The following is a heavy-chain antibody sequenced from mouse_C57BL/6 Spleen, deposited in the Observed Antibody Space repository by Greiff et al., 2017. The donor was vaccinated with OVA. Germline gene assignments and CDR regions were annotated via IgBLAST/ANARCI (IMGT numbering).Heavy chain of an antibody. CDR1: GYSITSGYY. V-gene: IGHV3-6*01. D-gene: IGHD2-5*01. CDR3: ARASNYPSYAMDY. J-gene: IGHJ4*01. CDR2: ISYDGSN. Sequence: EVKLQESGPGLVKPSQSLSLTCSVTGYSITSGYYWNWIRQFPGNKLEWMGYISYDGSNNYNPSLKNRISITRDTSKNQFFLKLNSVTTEDTATYYCARASNYPSYAMDYWGQGTSVTVSS.